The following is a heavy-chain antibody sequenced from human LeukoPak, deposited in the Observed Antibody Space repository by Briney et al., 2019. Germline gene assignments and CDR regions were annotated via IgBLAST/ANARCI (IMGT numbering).Heavy chain of an antibody. CDR1: GFTFSSYG. J-gene: IGHJ4*02. CDR3: AKDRELLNAYYFDY. V-gene: IGHV3-30*18. Sequence: GGSLRLSCAASGFTFSSYGMHWVRQAPGKGLEWVAVISYDGSNKYYADSVKGRFTISRDNSKNTLYLQMNSLRAEDTAVYYCAKDRELLNAYYFDYWGQGTLVTVSS. CDR2: ISYDGSNK. D-gene: IGHD1-26*01.